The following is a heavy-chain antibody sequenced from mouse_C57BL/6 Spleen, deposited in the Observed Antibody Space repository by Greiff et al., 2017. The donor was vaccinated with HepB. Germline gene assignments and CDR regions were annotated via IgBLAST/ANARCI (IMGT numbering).Heavy chain of an antibody. Sequence: EVKVVESGGDLVKPGGSLKLSCAASGFTFSSYGMSWVRQTPDKRLEWVATISSGGSYTYYPDSVKGRFTISRDNAKNTLYLQMSSLKSEDTAMYYCARQSYRNYEVLDYFDYWGQGTTLTVSS. J-gene: IGHJ2*01. V-gene: IGHV5-6*01. D-gene: IGHD2-5*01. CDR1: GFTFSSYG. CDR3: ARQSYRNYEVLDYFDY. CDR2: ISSGGSYT.